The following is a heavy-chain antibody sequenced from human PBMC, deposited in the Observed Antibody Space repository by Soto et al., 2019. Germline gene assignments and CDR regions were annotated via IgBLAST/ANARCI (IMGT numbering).Heavy chain of an antibody. D-gene: IGHD6-13*01. V-gene: IGHV1-69*06. CDR2: IIPIFGTA. CDR3: ARDRTSAGTNWYFDL. CDR1: GGTFSSYA. J-gene: IGHJ2*01. Sequence: QVQLVQSGAEVKKPGSSVKVSCKASGGTFSSYAISWVRQAPGQGLEWMGGIIPIFGTANYAQKFQGRVTITADKSTSTAYMEPSSLRSEDTAVYYCARDRTSAGTNWYFDLWGRGTLVTVSS.